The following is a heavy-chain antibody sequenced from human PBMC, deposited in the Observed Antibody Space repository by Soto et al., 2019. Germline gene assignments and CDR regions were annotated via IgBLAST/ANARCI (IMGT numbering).Heavy chain of an antibody. CDR3: ASLEWESSGYADY. CDR1: GFTFGNNW. D-gene: IGHD3-3*01. Sequence: EVQLVESGGGLVQPGGSLRLSCAASGFTFGNNWMSWVRQAPGKGLEWVANIKRDGSEKYYVDSVKGRFAISRENAKNTLYLQMNSLRADGTAVYYCASLEWESSGYADYWGQGTLVTVSS. CDR2: IKRDGSEK. V-gene: IGHV3-7*03. J-gene: IGHJ4*02.